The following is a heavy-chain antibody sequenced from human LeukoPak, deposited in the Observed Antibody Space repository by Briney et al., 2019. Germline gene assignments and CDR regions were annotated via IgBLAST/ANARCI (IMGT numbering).Heavy chain of an antibody. CDR3: AKDRGY. CDR2: VSTRAGTT. V-gene: IGHV3-23*01. Sequence: GGSLRLSCAASGFTFRSYAVSWVRQAPGKGPEWVSTVSTRAGTTYYADSVKGRFTISRDNSKNTLYLQMNSLRAEDTAVYYCAKDRGYWGQGTLVTVAS. J-gene: IGHJ4*02. CDR1: GFTFRSYA.